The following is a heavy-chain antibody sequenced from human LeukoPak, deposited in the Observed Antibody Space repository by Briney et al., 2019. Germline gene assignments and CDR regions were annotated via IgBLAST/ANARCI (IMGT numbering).Heavy chain of an antibody. V-gene: IGHV3-11*04. J-gene: IGHJ6*03. CDR3: ARDVVYYYYYMDV. Sequence: GGSLRLSCAASGSTFSDYYMGWIRQAPGKGLEWVSYISSSSSTIYYADSVKGRFTISRDNAKNSLYLQMNSLRAEDTAVYYCARDVVYYYYYMDVWGKGTTVTVSS. CDR2: ISSSSSTI. CDR1: GSTFSDYY.